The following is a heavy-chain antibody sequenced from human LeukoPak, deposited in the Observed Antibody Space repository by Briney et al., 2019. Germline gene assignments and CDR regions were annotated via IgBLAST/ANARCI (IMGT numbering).Heavy chain of an antibody. CDR3: ARQDTRTAFDI. Sequence: SETLSLTCAVYGGSFSGYYWSWIRQPPGKGLEWIGEINHSGSTNYNPSLKSRVTISVDTSKNQFSLKLSSVTAADTAVYYCARQDTRTAFDIWGQGTMVTVSS. V-gene: IGHV4-34*01. J-gene: IGHJ3*02. CDR2: INHSGST. CDR1: GGSFSGYY.